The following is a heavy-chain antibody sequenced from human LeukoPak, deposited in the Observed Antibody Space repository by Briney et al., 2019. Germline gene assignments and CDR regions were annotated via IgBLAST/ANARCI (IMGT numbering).Heavy chain of an antibody. Sequence: GGSLRLSCAASGFTFSSYSMNWVRQAPGKGLEWVSLISSSSSYIYYADSVKGRFTISRDNAKNSLYLQINSLRVEDTAVYYCAKDRGWLQFELDYWGQGTLVTVSS. V-gene: IGHV3-21*01. CDR3: AKDRGWLQFELDY. CDR2: ISSSSSYI. CDR1: GFTFSSYS. J-gene: IGHJ4*02. D-gene: IGHD5-24*01.